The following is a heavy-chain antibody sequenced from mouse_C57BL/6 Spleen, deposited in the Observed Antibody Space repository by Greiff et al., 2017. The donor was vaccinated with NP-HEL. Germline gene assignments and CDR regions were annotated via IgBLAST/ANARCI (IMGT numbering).Heavy chain of an antibody. Sequence: DVKLVESGGGLVKPGGSLKLSCAASGFTFSDYGMHWVRQAPEKGLEWVAYISSGSSTIYYADTVKGRFTISRDNAKNTLFLQMTSLRSEDTAMYYCARPDYDYAWFACWGQGTLVTVSA. V-gene: IGHV5-17*01. CDR1: GFTFSDYG. J-gene: IGHJ3*01. D-gene: IGHD2-4*01. CDR2: ISSGSSTI. CDR3: ARPDYDYAWFAC.